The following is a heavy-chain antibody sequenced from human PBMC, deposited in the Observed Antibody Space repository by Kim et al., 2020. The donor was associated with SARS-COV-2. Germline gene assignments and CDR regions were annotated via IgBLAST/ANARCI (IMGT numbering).Heavy chain of an antibody. V-gene: IGHV3-30*01. D-gene: IGHD2-15*01. Sequence: YVDPGEGRFPISRDNSTTQLYLQMNSLGAEDTAVYYCASDLYQRSPAFDYWGQGTLVTVSS. J-gene: IGHJ4*02. CDR3: ASDLYQRSPAFDY.